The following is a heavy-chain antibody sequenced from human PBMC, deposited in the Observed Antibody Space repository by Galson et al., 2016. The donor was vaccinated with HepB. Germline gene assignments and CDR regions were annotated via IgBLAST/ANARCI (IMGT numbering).Heavy chain of an antibody. CDR1: NGSFNDHY. Sequence: SETLSLTCGVYNGSFNDHYWSWIRQSPGKGLEWIGEINYAGSTKYNPSLKSRVTISVDASKTQFSLNLNSMTAADTAVYFCARVEVAATNWFGPWGLGTLVTVSS. V-gene: IGHV4-34*01. J-gene: IGHJ5*02. D-gene: IGHD2-15*01. CDR2: INYAGST. CDR3: ARVEVAATNWFGP.